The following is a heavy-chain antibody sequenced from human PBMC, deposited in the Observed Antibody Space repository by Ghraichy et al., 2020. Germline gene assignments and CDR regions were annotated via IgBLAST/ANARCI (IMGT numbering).Heavy chain of an antibody. D-gene: IGHD3-3*01. V-gene: IGHV4-39*01. CDR2: IYYSGST. CDR1: GGSISTSSDY. Sequence: SETLSLTCPVFGGSISTSSDYLGWIRQPPGKGLEWIGSIYYSGSTYYTPSLKSRVTLSVDTSKNQFSLKLSSVTAADTAVYCCARHGEIWWFDPWRRGTLGIVSS. J-gene: IGHJ5*02. CDR3: ARHGEIWWFDP.